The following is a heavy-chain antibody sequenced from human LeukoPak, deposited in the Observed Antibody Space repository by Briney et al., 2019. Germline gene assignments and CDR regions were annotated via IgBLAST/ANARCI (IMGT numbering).Heavy chain of an antibody. CDR3: ARGGASTPLDY. CDR1: GFTVSSNY. J-gene: IGHJ4*02. V-gene: IGHV3-66*01. CDR2: IYSGGST. D-gene: IGHD3-16*01. Sequence: GRSLRLSCAASGFTVSSNYMSWVRQAPGKGLEWVSVIYSGGSTYYADSVKGRFTISRDNSKNTLYLQMNSLRAEDTAIYYCARGGASTPLDYWGQGTLVTVSS.